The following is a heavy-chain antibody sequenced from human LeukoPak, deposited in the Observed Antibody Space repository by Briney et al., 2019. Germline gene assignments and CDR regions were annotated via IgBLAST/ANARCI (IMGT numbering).Heavy chain of an antibody. CDR2: MYSGGST. CDR3: ARAEYYDFWSGYYPYYFDY. V-gene: IGHV3-66*02. CDR1: GFTVSSNY. Sequence: GGSLRLSCAASGFTVSSNYMSWVRQAPGKGLEWVSVMYSGGSTYYADSVKGRFTISRDNSKNTLYLQMNSLRAEDTAVYYCARAEYYDFWSGYYPYYFDYWGQGTLVTVSS. D-gene: IGHD3-3*01. J-gene: IGHJ4*02.